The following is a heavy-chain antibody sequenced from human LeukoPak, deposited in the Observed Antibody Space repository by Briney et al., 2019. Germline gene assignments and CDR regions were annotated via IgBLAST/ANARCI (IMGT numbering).Heavy chain of an antibody. Sequence: SETLSLTCAVSGGSISSGGYSWSWIRQPPGKGLEWIGYIYHSGSTYYNPSLKSRVTISVDRSKNQFSLKLSSVTAADTAVYYCARAPGVSSSWYAWDAFDIWGQGTMVTVSS. V-gene: IGHV4-30-2*01. CDR2: IYHSGST. J-gene: IGHJ3*02. CDR1: GGSISSGGYS. CDR3: ARAPGVSSSWYAWDAFDI. D-gene: IGHD6-13*01.